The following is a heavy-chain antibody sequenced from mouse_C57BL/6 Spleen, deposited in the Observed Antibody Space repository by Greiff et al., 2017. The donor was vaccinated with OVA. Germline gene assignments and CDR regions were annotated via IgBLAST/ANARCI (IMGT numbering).Heavy chain of an antibody. D-gene: IGHD6-1*01. CDR1: GYAFSSSW. Sequence: QVQLQQSGPELVKPGASVKISCKASGYAFSSSWMNWVKQRPGKGLEWIGRIYPGDGDTNYNGKFKGKATLTADKSSSTAYMQLSSLTSEDSAVXFCARGGDDLYYFDYWGQGTTLTVSS. J-gene: IGHJ2*01. CDR2: IYPGDGDT. CDR3: ARGGDDLYYFDY. V-gene: IGHV1-82*01.